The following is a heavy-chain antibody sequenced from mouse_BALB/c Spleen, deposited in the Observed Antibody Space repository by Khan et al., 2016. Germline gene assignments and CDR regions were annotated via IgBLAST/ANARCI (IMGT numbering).Heavy chain of an antibody. D-gene: IGHD2-4*01. Sequence: VQLQQSDPDLVKPGASVKISCKASGYSFTAYYMYWVKQSHGKSLEWIGRINPNNGATTFNQKFKGKAILTVDKSSTTADMELRSLASEDSAVYCCARDDYVNWGQGTTLTVSS. J-gene: IGHJ2*01. CDR2: INPNNGAT. CDR3: ARDDYVN. V-gene: IGHV1-18*01. CDR1: GYSFTAYY.